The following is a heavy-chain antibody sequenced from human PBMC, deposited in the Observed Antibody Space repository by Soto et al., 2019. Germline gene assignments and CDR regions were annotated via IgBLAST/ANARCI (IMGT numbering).Heavy chain of an antibody. CDR2: ISYDGSNK. Sequence: PGGSLRLSCAASGFTFSSYAMHWVRQAPGKGLEWVAVISYDGSNKYYADSVKGRFTISRDNSKNTLYLQMNSLRAEDTAVYYCARAPMIVVVSGAFAICGQGTMVTVS. D-gene: IGHD3-22*01. J-gene: IGHJ3*02. CDR1: GFTFSSYA. CDR3: ARAPMIVVVSGAFAI. V-gene: IGHV3-30-3*01.